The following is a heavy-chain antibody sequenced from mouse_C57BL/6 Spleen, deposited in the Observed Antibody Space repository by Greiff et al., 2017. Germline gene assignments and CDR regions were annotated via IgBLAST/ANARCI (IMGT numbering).Heavy chain of an antibody. J-gene: IGHJ4*01. CDR2: INPSNGGT. D-gene: IGHD1-1*01. Sequence: QVQLQQPGTELVKPGASVKLSCKASGYTFTSYWMHWVKQRPGQGLEWIGNINPSNGGTNYNEKFKSKATLTVDKSSSTAYMQLSSLTSEDSAVYYCALITTVVATRYAMGCWGQGPSVTVSS. CDR1: GYTFTSYW. V-gene: IGHV1-53*01. CDR3: ALITTVVATRYAMGC.